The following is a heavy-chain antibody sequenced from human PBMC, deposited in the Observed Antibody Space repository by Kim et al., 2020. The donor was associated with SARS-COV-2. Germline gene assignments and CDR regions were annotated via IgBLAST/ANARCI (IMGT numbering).Heavy chain of an antibody. V-gene: IGHV4-34*01. J-gene: IGHJ6*02. CDR1: GGSFSGYY. CDR2: INHSGST. Sequence: SETLSLTCAVYGGSFSGYYWSWIRQPPGKGLEWIGEINHSGSTNYNPSLKSRVTISVDTSKNQFSLKLSSVTAADTAVYYCARGGYRSERSLGRPPRGYYGMDVWGQGTTVTVSS. CDR3: ARGGYRSERSLGRPPRGYYGMDV. D-gene: IGHD6-13*01.